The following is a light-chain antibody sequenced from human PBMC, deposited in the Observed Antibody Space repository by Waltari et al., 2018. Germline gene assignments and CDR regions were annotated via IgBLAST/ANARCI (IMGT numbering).Light chain of an antibody. V-gene: IGLV4-69*01. Sequence: QLVVTQPPSASASLGASVKLTCTLNTRSANYPIAWHQQQPEKGPRYLMKVNSDGSHSKGDGIPDRFSGSSSGSERYLTISSLQSEDEADYYCQTWGTGIWVFGGGTKLTVL. CDR1: TRSANYP. J-gene: IGLJ3*02. CDR3: QTWGTGIWV. CDR2: VNSDGSH.